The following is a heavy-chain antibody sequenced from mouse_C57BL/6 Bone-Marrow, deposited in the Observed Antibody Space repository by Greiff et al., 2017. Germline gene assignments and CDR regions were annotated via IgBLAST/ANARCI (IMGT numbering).Heavy chain of an antibody. Sequence: LVESGAELVRPGASVKLSCTASGFNIKDDYMHWVKQRPEQGLEWIGWIDPENGDTEYASKFQGKATITADTSSNTAYLQLSSLTSEDTAVYYCTRDGYSDYWGQGTTLTVSS. CDR1: GFNIKDDY. D-gene: IGHD2-3*01. J-gene: IGHJ2*01. CDR3: TRDGYSDY. CDR2: IDPENGDT. V-gene: IGHV14-4*01.